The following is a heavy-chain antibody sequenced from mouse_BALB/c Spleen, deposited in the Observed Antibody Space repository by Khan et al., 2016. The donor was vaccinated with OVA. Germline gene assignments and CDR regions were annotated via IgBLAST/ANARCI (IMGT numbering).Heavy chain of an antibody. J-gene: IGHJ1*01. CDR3: ARWATWYFDV. CDR1: GYTFTNYW. D-gene: IGHD3-1*01. V-gene: IGHV1-63*01. Sequence: VQLQESGPELVRPGTSVKISCKASGYTFTNYWLGWLKQRPGHGLDWIGDIHPGGGFTNYNEKFKDKAALTADTSSTSAYMQFSSLTSEDSAVYFCARWATWYFDVWGAGTTVTVSS. CDR2: IHPGGGFT.